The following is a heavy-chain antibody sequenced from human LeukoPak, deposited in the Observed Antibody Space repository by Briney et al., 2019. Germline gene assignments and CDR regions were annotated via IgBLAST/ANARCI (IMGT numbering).Heavy chain of an antibody. J-gene: IGHJ4*02. CDR2: ISGSGGST. D-gene: IGHD3-22*01. CDR1: GFTFSSYA. Sequence: GGSLRLSCAASGFTFSSYAMSWVRQAPGKGLEWVSAISGSGGSTYYADSVKGRFTISRDNSKNTLYLQMNSLRAEDTAVYYCAKVRNSGIVVVITKSYYFDYWGQGTLLTVSS. V-gene: IGHV3-23*01. CDR3: AKVRNSGIVVVITKSYYFDY.